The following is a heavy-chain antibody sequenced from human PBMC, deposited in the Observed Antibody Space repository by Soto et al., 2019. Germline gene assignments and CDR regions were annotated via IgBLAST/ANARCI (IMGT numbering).Heavy chain of an antibody. CDR3: TGSLSFAFDI. Sequence: EVQLVESGGGLVQPGGSLKLSCAASGFSFSDSVMHWVRQVSGKGLEWVGRITSTADTYATAYTASVKGRFTVSRDDSKKTAYLQMKSLKTEDTAVYYCTGSLSFAFDIWGQGTMVHVSS. CDR2: ITSTADTYAT. J-gene: IGHJ3*02. CDR1: GFSFSDSV. V-gene: IGHV3-73*01.